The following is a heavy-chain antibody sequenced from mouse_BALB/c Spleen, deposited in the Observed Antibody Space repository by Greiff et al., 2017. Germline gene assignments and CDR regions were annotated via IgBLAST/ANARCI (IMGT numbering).Heavy chain of an antibody. J-gene: IGHJ3*01. CDR1: GYTFTSYY. CDR2: IYPGNVNT. D-gene: IGHD2-3*01. V-gene: IGHV1S56*01. Sequence: QVQLQQSGPELVKPGASVRISCKASGYTFTSYYIHWVKQRPGQGLEWIGWIYPGNVNTKYNEKFKGKATLTADKSSSTAYMQLSSLTSEDSAVYFCARNDDGYYWFAYWGQGTLVTVSA. CDR3: ARNDDGYYWFAY.